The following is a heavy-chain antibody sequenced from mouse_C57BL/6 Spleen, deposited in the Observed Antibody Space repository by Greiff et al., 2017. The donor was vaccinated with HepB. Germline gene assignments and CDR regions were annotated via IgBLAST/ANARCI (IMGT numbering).Heavy chain of an antibody. Sequence: EVKLVESGGGLVQPGGSLKLSCAASGFTFSDYGMAWVRQAPWKGPEWVAFISNLAYSIYYADTVTGRFTISRENAKNTLYLEMSSLRSEDTAMYYCARLGITTVVATDYAMDYWGQGTSVTVSS. J-gene: IGHJ4*01. CDR1: GFTFSDYG. D-gene: IGHD1-1*01. V-gene: IGHV5-15*01. CDR2: ISNLAYSI. CDR3: ARLGITTVVATDYAMDY.